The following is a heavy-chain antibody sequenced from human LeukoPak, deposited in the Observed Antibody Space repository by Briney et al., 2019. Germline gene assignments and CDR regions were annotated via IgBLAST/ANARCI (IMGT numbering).Heavy chain of an antibody. CDR3: AKTSRVNSAYDSPFHY. J-gene: IGHJ4*02. CDR2: VRGSGTDT. D-gene: IGHD5-12*01. CDR1: GFTFSTYA. Sequence: GGFLRVSCAASGFTFSTYAMSWVRQAPGKGLEWVSAVRGSGTDTYYADSVKGRFTISRDNSKNTLYLQMNSLRAEDTAIYYCAKTSRVNSAYDSPFHYWGLGTLVSV. V-gene: IGHV3-23*01.